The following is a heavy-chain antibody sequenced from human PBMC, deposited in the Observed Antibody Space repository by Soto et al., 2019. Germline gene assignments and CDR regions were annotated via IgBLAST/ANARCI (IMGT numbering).Heavy chain of an antibody. Sequence: ETLSLTCTVSGGSITSRSSYWGWIRQPPGKGLEWIGTIYYSGNTDYNPSLKSRVTISADTSKNQFSLKLSSVTAADTAVYYCARQLDYYGSGTYYYFDYWGQGTPVTVSS. CDR2: IYYSGNT. CDR1: GGSITSRSSY. J-gene: IGHJ4*02. V-gene: IGHV4-39*01. D-gene: IGHD3-10*01. CDR3: ARQLDYYGSGTYYYFDY.